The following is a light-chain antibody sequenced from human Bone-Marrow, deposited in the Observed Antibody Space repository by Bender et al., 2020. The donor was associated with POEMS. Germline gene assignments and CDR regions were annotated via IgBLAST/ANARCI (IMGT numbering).Light chain of an antibody. CDR3: CSYTSGTNYV. J-gene: IGLJ1*01. V-gene: IGLV2-14*01. CDR1: SSDVGGYNY. Sequence: QSALTQPHSVSGSPGQSITISCTGTSSDVGGYNYVSWFQQHPGKAPKLMIFDVSNRPSGVSNRFSGSKSGNTASLTISGLQTEDEADYYCCSYTSGTNYVFGTGTKVTVL. CDR2: DVS.